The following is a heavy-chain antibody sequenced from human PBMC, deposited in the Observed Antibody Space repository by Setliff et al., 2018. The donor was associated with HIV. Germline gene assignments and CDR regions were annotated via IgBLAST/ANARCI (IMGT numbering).Heavy chain of an antibody. V-gene: IGHV3-7*01. D-gene: IGHD2-2*01. CDR3: VRDDDRVPESHADL. CDR1: GFSFSSYW. CDR2: IKQDGSEK. Sequence: GGSLRLSCEASGFSFSSYWMSWVRQAPGKGLEWVANIKQDGSEKHYMDSVKGRFTISRDNANNSLFLQMDSLRVEDTAVYYCVRDDDRVPESHADLWGQGTLVTVSS. J-gene: IGHJ5*02.